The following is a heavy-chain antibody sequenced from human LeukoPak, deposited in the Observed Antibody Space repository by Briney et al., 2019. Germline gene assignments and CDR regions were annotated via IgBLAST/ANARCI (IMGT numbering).Heavy chain of an antibody. Sequence: GRSLRLSCAVSGITLSNYGVNWVRQAPGKGLEWVAGISGSGGRPNYADSVKGRFTISRDNAKNTLYLQMNSLRAEDTAVYFCAKRGVVIRVILVGFHKEAYYFDSWGQGALVTVFS. D-gene: IGHD3-22*01. V-gene: IGHV3-23*01. J-gene: IGHJ4*02. CDR3: AKRGVVIRVILVGFHKEAYYFDS. CDR2: ISGSGGRP. CDR1: GITLSNYG.